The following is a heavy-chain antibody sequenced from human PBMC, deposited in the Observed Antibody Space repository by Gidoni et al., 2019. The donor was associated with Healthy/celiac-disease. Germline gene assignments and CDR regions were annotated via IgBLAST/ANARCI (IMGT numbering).Heavy chain of an antibody. CDR2: IDPSDSYT. Sequence: EVQLVQSGAEVKKPGESLRISCKGSGYSFTSYWISWVRQMPGKGLEWMGRIDPSDSYTNYSPSFQGHVTISADKSISTAYLQWSSLKASDTAMYYCARHQIGYSSGWYTDYWGQGTLVTVSS. CDR1: GYSFTSYW. D-gene: IGHD6-19*01. V-gene: IGHV5-10-1*03. CDR3: ARHQIGYSSGWYTDY. J-gene: IGHJ4*02.